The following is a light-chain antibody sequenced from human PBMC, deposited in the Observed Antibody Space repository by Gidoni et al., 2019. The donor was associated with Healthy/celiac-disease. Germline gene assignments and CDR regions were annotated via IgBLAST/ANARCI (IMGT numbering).Light chain of an antibody. Sequence: QSALTQPASVSGSPGQSITISCTGTSSDVGGYNYVSWDQQHPGKAPKLMIYEVSTRPSGVSNRFSGSKSGNTASLTISGLQAEDEADYYCSSYTSSSTLVFGGGTKLTVL. V-gene: IGLV2-14*01. CDR2: EVS. CDR3: SSYTSSSTLV. CDR1: SSDVGGYNY. J-gene: IGLJ2*01.